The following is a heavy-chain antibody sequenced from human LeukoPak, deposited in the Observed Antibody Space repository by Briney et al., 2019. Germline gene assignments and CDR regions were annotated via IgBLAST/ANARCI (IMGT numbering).Heavy chain of an antibody. Sequence: ASVKVSCKASGYTFTSYGISWVRQAPGQGLEWMGWISAYNGNTNYAQKLQGRVTMTTDTSTSTAYTELRSLRSDDTAVYYCARDRSDFWSGSAGFDAFDIWGQGTMVTVSS. V-gene: IGHV1-18*01. D-gene: IGHD3-3*01. CDR2: ISAYNGNT. CDR3: ARDRSDFWSGSAGFDAFDI. CDR1: GYTFTSYG. J-gene: IGHJ3*02.